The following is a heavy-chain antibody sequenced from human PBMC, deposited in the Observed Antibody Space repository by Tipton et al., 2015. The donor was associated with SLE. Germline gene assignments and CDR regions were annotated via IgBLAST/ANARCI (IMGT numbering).Heavy chain of an antibody. Sequence: LSLTCTVSGGSISSSNYFWGWVRQPPGKGLEWIGSITYSERTFHNPALESRVTISVDTSKNQFSLRLRSVTAADTAVFYCAKAGYSSGQDAFDLWGQGTMVTVSS. J-gene: IGHJ3*01. V-gene: IGHV4-39*07. CDR3: AKAGYSSGQDAFDL. D-gene: IGHD6-19*01. CDR2: ITYSERT. CDR1: GGSISSSNYF.